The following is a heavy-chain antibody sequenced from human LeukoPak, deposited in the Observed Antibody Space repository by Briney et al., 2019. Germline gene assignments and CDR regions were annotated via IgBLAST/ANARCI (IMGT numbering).Heavy chain of an antibody. V-gene: IGHV3-48*03. CDR3: ARTKEMATISYFDS. CDR1: GFKFGDDA. Sequence: GGSLRLSCTASGFKFGDDAMNWVRQAPGKGLEWVSYIDSSGSTIHYADSVKGRFTISRDNAKNSLYLQMNSLRAEDTAVYYCARTKEMATISYFDSWGQGTLVTVSS. J-gene: IGHJ4*02. D-gene: IGHD5-24*01. CDR2: IDSSGSTI.